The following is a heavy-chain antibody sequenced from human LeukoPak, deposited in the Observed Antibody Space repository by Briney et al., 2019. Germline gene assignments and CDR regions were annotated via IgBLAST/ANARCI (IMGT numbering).Heavy chain of an antibody. CDR1: GFTFSSYA. D-gene: IGHD6-13*01. CDR3: ARDVVSSSWSMYYYYYGMDV. Sequence: GRSLRLSCAASGFTFSSYAMHWVRQAPGKGLEWVAVISYDGSNKYYADSVKGRFTISRDNSKNTLYLQMNSLRAEDTAVYYCARDVVSSSWSMYYYYYGMDVWGQGTTVTVS. J-gene: IGHJ6*02. V-gene: IGHV3-30-3*01. CDR2: ISYDGSNK.